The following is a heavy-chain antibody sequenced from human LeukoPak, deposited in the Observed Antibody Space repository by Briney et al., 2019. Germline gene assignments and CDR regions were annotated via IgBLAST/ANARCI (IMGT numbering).Heavy chain of an antibody. V-gene: IGHV3-9*01. CDR1: GFTFDDYA. J-gene: IGHJ4*02. Sequence: GRSLGLSCAASGFTFDDYAMHWVRQAPGKGLEWVSGISWNSGCIGYADSVKGRFTISRDNAKNSLYLQMNSLRAEDTALYYCAKSLGYYDSSGYYYFDYWGQGTLVTVSS. D-gene: IGHD3-22*01. CDR3: AKSLGYYDSSGYYYFDY. CDR2: ISWNSGCI.